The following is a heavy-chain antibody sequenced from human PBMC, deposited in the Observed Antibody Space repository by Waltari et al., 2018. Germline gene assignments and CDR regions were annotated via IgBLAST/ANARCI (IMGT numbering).Heavy chain of an antibody. CDR2: TYYRSKWYN. CDR1: GDSVSSNSAA. CDR3: ARGRYCSGGSCSALFDY. J-gene: IGHJ4*02. V-gene: IGHV6-1*01. D-gene: IGHD2-15*01. Sequence: QVQLQQSGPGLVKPSQTLSLTCAISGDSVSSNSAAWNWIRQSPSTGLEWLGRTYYRSKWYNDYAVSVKSRITINPDTSKNQFSLQLNSVTPEDTAVYYCARGRYCSGGSCSALFDYWGQGTLVTVSS.